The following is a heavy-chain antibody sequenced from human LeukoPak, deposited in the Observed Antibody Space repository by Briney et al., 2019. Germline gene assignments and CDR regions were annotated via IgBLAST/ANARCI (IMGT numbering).Heavy chain of an antibody. CDR2: INHSGST. CDR1: GGSFSGYY. J-gene: IGHJ6*03. V-gene: IGHV4-34*01. CDR3: ARVSVIILHYMDV. D-gene: IGHD3-3*01. Sequence: ASETLSLTCAVYGGSFSGYYWSWIRQPPGKGLEWIGEINHSGSTNYNPSLKSRVTISVDTSKNQFSLKLSSVTAADTAVYYCARVSVIILHYMDVWGKGITVTVSS.